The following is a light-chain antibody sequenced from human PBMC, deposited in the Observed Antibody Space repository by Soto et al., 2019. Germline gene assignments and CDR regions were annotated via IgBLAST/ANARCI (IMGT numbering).Light chain of an antibody. CDR1: QSVCSY. CDR3: QQRSNWPLT. V-gene: IGKV3-11*01. Sequence: EIVLTQSPATLSLSPGERATLFCRASQSVCSYLAWYQQKPGQAPRLLIYDASNRATGIPARFSGSGSGTDFTLTISSLEPEDFAVYYCQQRSNWPLTFGGGTKVEIK. J-gene: IGKJ4*01. CDR2: DAS.